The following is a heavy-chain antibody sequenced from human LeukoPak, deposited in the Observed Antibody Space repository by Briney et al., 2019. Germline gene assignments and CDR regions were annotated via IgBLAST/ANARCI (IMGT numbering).Heavy chain of an antibody. CDR3: AGRWFGGVIVRPTYAFDI. V-gene: IGHV3-11*01. J-gene: IGHJ3*02. D-gene: IGHD3-16*02. CDR2: ISSSGSTI. Sequence: PGGSLRLSCAASGFTFSDYYMSWIRQAPGKGLEWVSYISSSGSTIYYADSVKGRFTISRDNSKNTLYLQMNSLRAEDTAVYYCAGRWFGGVIVRPTYAFDIWGQGTMVTVSS. CDR1: GFTFSDYY.